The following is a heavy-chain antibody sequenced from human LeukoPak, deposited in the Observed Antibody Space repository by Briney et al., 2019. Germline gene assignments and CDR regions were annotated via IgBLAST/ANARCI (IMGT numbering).Heavy chain of an antibody. V-gene: IGHV3-9*01. CDR2: ISWNSGII. J-gene: IGHJ3*02. Sequence: GRSLRQSCPASVFTFDDYSMHGVRPAPGKGLEWVSSISWNSGIIGYEGSVKGRFTISRDNAKNSLYLQMNSLRAEDTAFYCCAKDIRLLWPRFDAFDIWGQGTMVTVSS. CDR1: VFTFDDYS. CDR3: AKDIRLLWPRFDAFDI. D-gene: IGHD5-12*01.